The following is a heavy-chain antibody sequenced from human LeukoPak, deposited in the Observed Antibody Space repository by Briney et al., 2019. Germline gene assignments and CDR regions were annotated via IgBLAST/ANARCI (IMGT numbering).Heavy chain of an antibody. CDR3: ARESLRDSGSYGYYFDY. V-gene: IGHV3-21*01. CDR2: ISSSSSYI. Sequence: GGSLRLSCAASGFTFSSYSMNWVRQAPGKGLEWVSSISSSSSYIYCADSVKGRFTIPRDNAKNSLYLQMNSLRAEDTAVYYCARESLRDSGSYGYYFDYWGQGTLVTVSS. J-gene: IGHJ4*02. CDR1: GFTFSSYS. D-gene: IGHD1-26*01.